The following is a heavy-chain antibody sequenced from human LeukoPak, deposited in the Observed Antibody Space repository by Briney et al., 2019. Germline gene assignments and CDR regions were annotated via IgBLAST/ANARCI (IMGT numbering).Heavy chain of an antibody. J-gene: IGHJ4*02. CDR2: ISGSGGST. D-gene: IGHD6-19*01. CDR3: ASPVADQSDY. Sequence: GGSLRLSCAASGFTFSSYAMSWVRQAPGKGLEWVSGISGSGGSTYYADSVKGRLTISRDNSKNTLYLQMNSLRAEDTAVYYCASPVADQSDYWGQGTLVTVSS. V-gene: IGHV3-23*01. CDR1: GFTFSSYA.